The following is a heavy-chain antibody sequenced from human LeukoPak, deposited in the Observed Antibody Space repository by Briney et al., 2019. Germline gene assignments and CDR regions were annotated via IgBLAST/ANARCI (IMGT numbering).Heavy chain of an antibody. J-gene: IGHJ4*02. Sequence: SETLSLTCTVSGGSISSSRYYWGWIRQPPGKGLEWIGSIYYSGSTYYNPSLKSRVTISVDTSKNQFSLKLSSVTAADTAVYYCAREASEAGFDYWGQGTLVTVSS. D-gene: IGHD6-13*01. CDR2: IYYSGST. V-gene: IGHV4-39*07. CDR1: GGSISSSRYY. CDR3: AREASEAGFDY.